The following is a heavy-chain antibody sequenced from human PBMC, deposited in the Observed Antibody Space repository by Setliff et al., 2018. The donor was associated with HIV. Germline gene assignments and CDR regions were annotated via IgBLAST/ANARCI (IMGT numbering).Heavy chain of an antibody. J-gene: IGHJ6*02. D-gene: IGHD2-15*01. CDR3: ARDMLDQSGGSWVSVYYYYGMDV. CDR2: ISSSGSTT. CDR1: GFTFTAHA. Sequence: GGSLRLSCAASGFTFTAHAMHWARQAPGKGLEWISCISSSGSTTYYADSVKGRFTISRDNAKKSLFLQMNSLRAEDTAMYYCARDMLDQSGGSWVSVYYYYGMDVWGQGTTVTVSS. V-gene: IGHV3-11*01.